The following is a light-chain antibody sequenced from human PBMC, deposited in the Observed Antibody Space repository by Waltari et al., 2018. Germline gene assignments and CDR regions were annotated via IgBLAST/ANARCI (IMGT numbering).Light chain of an antibody. CDR3: QQRSNWPYP. V-gene: IGKV3-11*01. CDR1: QSVSSY. J-gene: IGKJ2*01. CDR2: DAS. Sequence: EIVLTQSPATLSLSPGERATLACRASQSVSSYLAWYQQNPGQAPRLLIYDASHRATGIPATFSGSGSGTDFTLTIRSLEPEDFAVYYCQQRSNWPYPFGQGPKLEIK.